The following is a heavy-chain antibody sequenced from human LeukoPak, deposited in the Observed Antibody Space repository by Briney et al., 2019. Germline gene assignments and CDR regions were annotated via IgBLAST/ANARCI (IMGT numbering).Heavy chain of an antibody. D-gene: IGHD3-10*01. CDR3: ASILLWFVYDY. J-gene: IGHJ4*02. CDR2: ISGSGDNT. CDR1: GFIFTKYG. Sequence: PGGTLRLSCAASGFIFTKYGMSWVRQAPGKGLEWVSGISGSGDNTYYADSVKGRFSISRDNSKNTLYLQMNSLRAEDTAVYYCASILLWFVYDYWGQGTLVTVSS. V-gene: IGHV3-23*01.